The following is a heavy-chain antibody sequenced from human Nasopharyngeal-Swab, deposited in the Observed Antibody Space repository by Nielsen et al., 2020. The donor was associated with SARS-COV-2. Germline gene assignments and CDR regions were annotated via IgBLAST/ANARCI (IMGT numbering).Heavy chain of an antibody. CDR3: VKGPASLDF. Sequence: GGSLRLSCAVSGFMLSSSGMSWVRQAPGKGLEWVSGLNSAGTATYYADSVRGRFTISRDKSQNTLYLQMSSLRAEDTAVYYCVKGPASLDFWGQGTLVTVSS. CDR1: GFMLSSSG. CDR2: LNSAGTAT. J-gene: IGHJ4*02. V-gene: IGHV3-23*01.